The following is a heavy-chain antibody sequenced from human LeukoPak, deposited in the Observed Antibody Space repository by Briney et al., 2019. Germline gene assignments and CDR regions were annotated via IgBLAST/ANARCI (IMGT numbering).Heavy chain of an antibody. D-gene: IGHD3-3*01. CDR2: INPNSGGT. J-gene: IGHJ4*02. Sequence: ASVKVSCKASGYTFTGYYMHWVRQAPGQGLEWMGWINPNSGGTNYAQMFQGRVTMTRDTSISTAYMELSRLRSDDTAVYYCARDYNVLRFLEWLPTFDYWGQGTLVTVSS. CDR1: GYTFTGYY. CDR3: ARDYNVLRFLEWLPTFDY. V-gene: IGHV1-2*02.